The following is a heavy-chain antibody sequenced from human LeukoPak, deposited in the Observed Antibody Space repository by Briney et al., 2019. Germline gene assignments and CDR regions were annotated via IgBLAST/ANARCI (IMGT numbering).Heavy chain of an antibody. CDR1: GFTVSSNY. D-gene: IGHD3-3*01. CDR2: IYGAGNT. CDR3: ARKNYDFLSGGPKHFDY. Sequence: PGGSLRLSCAASGFTVSSNYMSWVRQAPGKGLEWVSIIYGAGNTNYADSVRGRFTISRDNSKNTLYLQMNSLRAEDTAVYYCARKNYDFLSGGPKHFDYWGQGTLVTVSS. J-gene: IGHJ4*02. V-gene: IGHV3-53*01.